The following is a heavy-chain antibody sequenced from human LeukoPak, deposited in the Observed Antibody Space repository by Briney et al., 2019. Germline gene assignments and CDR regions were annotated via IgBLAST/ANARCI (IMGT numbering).Heavy chain of an antibody. D-gene: IGHD4/OR15-4a*01. CDR3: AKVLPLTFYYMDV. CDR2: IRFDGGDK. CDR1: GVTFGTYG. J-gene: IGHJ6*03. Sequence: PGRSLRLSCVVSGVTFGTYGLHWVRQAPGKGLDWVAFIRFDGGDKSYADSVKGRFTISRDNSKNTLYLQMNSLRVEDTAIYYCAKVLPLTFYYMDVWGKGTTVTVPS. V-gene: IGHV3-30*02.